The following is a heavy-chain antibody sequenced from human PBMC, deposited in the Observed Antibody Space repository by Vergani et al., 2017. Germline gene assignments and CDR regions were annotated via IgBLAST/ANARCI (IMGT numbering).Heavy chain of an antibody. Sequence: QVQMVESGGGVVQPGRSLRLSCAVSGLRFSDYGMHWVLPSPGRGLEWVALISYDGDTTYYEDSVKGRFTISRDNSQTTLFLQMHSLRVEDKALYYCAKFPLNRTTPDRGDFWGQGSLVTVSS. D-gene: IGHD1-1*01. CDR3: AKFPLNRTTPDRGDF. V-gene: IGHV3-30*18. CDR1: GLRFSDYG. J-gene: IGHJ4*02. CDR2: ISYDGDTT.